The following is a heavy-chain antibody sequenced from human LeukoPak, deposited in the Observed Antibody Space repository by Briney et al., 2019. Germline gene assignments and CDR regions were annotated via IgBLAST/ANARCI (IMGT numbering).Heavy chain of an antibody. J-gene: IGHJ4*02. CDR1: GFTFSDYY. CDR2: ISSSGSTI. CDR3: ARGRGYFDWLLYYFDY. Sequence: GRSLRLSCAASGFTFSDYYMSWIRQAPGKGLEWVSYISSSGSTIYYADSVKGRFTISRDNAKNSLYLQMNSLRAEDTAVYYCARGRGYFDWLLYYFDYWGQGTLVTVSS. V-gene: IGHV3-11*04. D-gene: IGHD3-9*01.